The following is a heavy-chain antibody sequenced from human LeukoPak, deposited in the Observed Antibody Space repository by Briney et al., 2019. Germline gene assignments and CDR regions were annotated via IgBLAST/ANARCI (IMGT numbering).Heavy chain of an antibody. CDR1: GYAFTSYG. CDR3: ARVSGKDWLSDY. V-gene: IGHV1-18*04. J-gene: IGHJ4*02. D-gene: IGHD3-9*01. Sequence: ASVKVSCKASGYAFTSYGISWVRQAPGQGLEWMGWISAYNGNTNYAQKLQGRVTMTTDKSTSTAYMELRSLRSDDTAVYYCARVSGKDWLSDYWGQGTLVTVSS. CDR2: ISAYNGNT.